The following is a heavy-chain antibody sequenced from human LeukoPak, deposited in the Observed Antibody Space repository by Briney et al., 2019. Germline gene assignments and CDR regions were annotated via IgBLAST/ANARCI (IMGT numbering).Heavy chain of an antibody. CDR2: IYSGGTT. CDR3: ARGALGAVGRLDY. J-gene: IGHJ4*02. CDR1: GFTVSSNY. V-gene: IGHV3-66*01. D-gene: IGHD6-13*01. Sequence: PGGSLRLSCAASGFTVSSNYMSWVRQAPGKGLEWVSVIYSGGTTYYADSVKGRFTISRDNSKNTLYLQLNSLRVEDTAVYYCARGALGAVGRLDYWGQGTLVTVSS.